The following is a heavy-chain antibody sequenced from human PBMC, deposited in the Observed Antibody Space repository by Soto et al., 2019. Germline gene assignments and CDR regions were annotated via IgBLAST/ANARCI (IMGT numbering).Heavy chain of an antibody. CDR3: ARDQSSSWPYYFDY. CDR2: IWYDGSNK. D-gene: IGHD6-13*01. Sequence: GGSLRLSCAASGFTFSSYGMHWVRQAPGKGLEWVAVIWYDGSNKYYADSVKGRFTISRDNSKNTLYLQMNSLRAEDTAVYYCARDQSSSWPYYFDYWGQGTLVTVSS. CDR1: GFTFSSYG. V-gene: IGHV3-33*01. J-gene: IGHJ4*02.